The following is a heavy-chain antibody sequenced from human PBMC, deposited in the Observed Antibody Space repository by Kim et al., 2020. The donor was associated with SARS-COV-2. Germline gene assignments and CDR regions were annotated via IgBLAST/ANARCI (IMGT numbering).Heavy chain of an antibody. CDR1: GGSMRSYV. CDR2: IHFRGIT. V-gene: IGHV4-4*09. CDR3: ARFSFCNSASTCFYYFDD. Sequence: SETLSLTCTVSGGSMRSYVWSWIRQSPGKGPEWIGYIHFRGITNYNPSLEGRVTISQDTYRNQFSLKLYSVTAADTAVYYCARFSFCNSASTCFYYFDDWGQGTLVTVSS. D-gene: IGHD3-16*01. J-gene: IGHJ4*02.